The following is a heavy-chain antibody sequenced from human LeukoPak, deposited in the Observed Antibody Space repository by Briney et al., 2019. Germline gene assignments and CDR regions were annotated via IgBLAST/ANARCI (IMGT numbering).Heavy chain of an antibody. CDR2: IYYSGST. J-gene: IGHJ5*02. CDR3: ARGGRVTMVRGVTNWFDP. Sequence: PSETLSLTCTVSGGSISSGDYYWSWIRRPPGKGLEWIGYIYYSGSTYYNPSLKCRVTISVDTSKNQFSLKLSSVTAADTAVYYCARGGRVTMVRGVTNWFDPWGQGTLVTVSS. CDR1: GGSISSGDYY. D-gene: IGHD3-10*01. V-gene: IGHV4-30-4*01.